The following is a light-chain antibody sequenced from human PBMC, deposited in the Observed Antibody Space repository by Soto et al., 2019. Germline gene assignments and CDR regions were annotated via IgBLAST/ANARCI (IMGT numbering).Light chain of an antibody. CDR1: QGISNS. V-gene: IGKV1-27*01. J-gene: IGKJ4*01. CDR2: SAS. CDR3: QKYNSAPQA. Sequence: DIHMTQSPSSLSASVGDRVTITCRASQGISNSLAWYQQKPGKVPKLLIYSASTLQSGVPSRFSGSGSETDFTITISSLQPEDVATYYCQKYNSAPQAFGGGTKVEIK.